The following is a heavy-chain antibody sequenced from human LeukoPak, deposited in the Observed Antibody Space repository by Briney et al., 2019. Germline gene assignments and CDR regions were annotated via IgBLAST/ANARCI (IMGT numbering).Heavy chain of an antibody. V-gene: IGHV4-59*12. CDR2: IYYSGST. D-gene: IGHD2-15*01. J-gene: IGHJ6*02. CDR1: GGSISSYY. Sequence: PSETLSLTCTVSGGSISSYYWSWIRQPPGKGLEWIGYIYYSGSTNYNPSLKSRVTISVDTSKNQFSLKLSSVTAADTAVYYCARANIVVVVAATFSPRYYGMDVWGQGTTVTVSS. CDR3: ARANIVVVVAATFSPRYYGMDV.